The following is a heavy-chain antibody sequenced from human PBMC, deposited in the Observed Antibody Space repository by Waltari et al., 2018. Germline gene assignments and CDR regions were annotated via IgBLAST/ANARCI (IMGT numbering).Heavy chain of an antibody. CDR1: GSTFIKYG. V-gene: IGHV1-18*01. J-gene: IGHJ5*02. CDR2: ISGKNGNT. CDR3: ARIPSTYCSTRLGGTNCYLRFDP. D-gene: IGHD2-2*01. Sequence: QVQLVQSGPEVKKPGASVKVSFKASGSTFIKYGIGWVSQAPGQGLEWMGWISGKNGNTNYAQNVQGRITMTTDTSTSTAYMELRSLRLDDTAVYYCARIPSTYCSTRLGGTNCYLRFDPWGQGTLVTVSS.